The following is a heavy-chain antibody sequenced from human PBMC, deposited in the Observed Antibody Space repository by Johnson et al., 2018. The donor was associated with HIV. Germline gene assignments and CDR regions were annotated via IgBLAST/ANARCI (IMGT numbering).Heavy chain of an antibody. Sequence: EVQLVESGGGVVQPGRSLRLSCAASGFTFSSYAMHWVRQAPGQGLEWVSAISGSGGSTYYADSVKGRFTISRDNSKNTLYLQMNSLRAEDTAVYYCARGIDTMIVGGAFDIWGQGTMVTVSS. CDR1: GFTFSSYA. CDR2: ISGSGGST. V-gene: IGHV3-23*04. J-gene: IGHJ3*02. D-gene: IGHD3-22*01. CDR3: ARGIDTMIVGGAFDI.